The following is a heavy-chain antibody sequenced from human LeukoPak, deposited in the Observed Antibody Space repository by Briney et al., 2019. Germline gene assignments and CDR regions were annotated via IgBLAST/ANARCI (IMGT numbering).Heavy chain of an antibody. CDR1: GFTFSSYG. V-gene: IGHV3-30*18. CDR3: AKDPYLSY. CDR2: ISYDGSNR. J-gene: IGHJ4*02. Sequence: PGGSLRLSCAASGFTFSSYGMHWVRQAPGKGLEWVAVISYDGSNRYYADSVKGRFTISRDNSKNTLYLQMNSLRAEDTAVYYCAKDPYLSYWGQGTLVTVSS.